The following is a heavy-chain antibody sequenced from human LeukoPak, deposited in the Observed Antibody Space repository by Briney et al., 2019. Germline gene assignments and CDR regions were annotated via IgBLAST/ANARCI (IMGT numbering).Heavy chain of an antibody. J-gene: IGHJ5*02. V-gene: IGHV1-2*02. Sequence: GASVKVSCKASGYTFTGYYMHWVRQAPGHGLEWMGWINPNSGGTNYAQKFQGRVTMTRDTSISTAYMELSRLRSDDTVVYYCARETAPTRDGSGGSCLGFDPWGQGTLVTVSS. CDR1: GYTFTGYY. CDR3: ARETAPTRDGSGGSCLGFDP. CDR2: INPNSGGT. D-gene: IGHD2-15*01.